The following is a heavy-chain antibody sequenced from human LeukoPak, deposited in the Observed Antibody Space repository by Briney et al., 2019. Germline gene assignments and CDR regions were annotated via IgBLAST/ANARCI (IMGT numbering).Heavy chain of an antibody. Sequence: GGSLRLSCAASGFTFSNDWMTWVRQAPGKGLEWVANIKYDGSEKNYVDSVKGRFTISRDNAKNSLYLQMNSLRAEDTAVYYCARPGIALAGDYWGQGALVTVSS. CDR2: IKYDGSEK. J-gene: IGHJ4*02. V-gene: IGHV3-7*02. CDR3: ARPGIALAGDY. CDR1: GFTFSNDW. D-gene: IGHD6-19*01.